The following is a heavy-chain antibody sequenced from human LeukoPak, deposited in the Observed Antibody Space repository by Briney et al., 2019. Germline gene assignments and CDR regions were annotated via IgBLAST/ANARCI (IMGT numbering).Heavy chain of an antibody. V-gene: IGHV4-34*01. CDR3: AGFWSVSFDY. D-gene: IGHD3-3*01. CDR2: INHSGST. Sequence: SETLSLTCAVYGGSFSGYYWSWIRQPPGKGLEWIGEINHSGSTNYNPSLKSRVTISVDTSKNQFSLKLSYVTAADTAVYYCAGFWSVSFDYWGQGALGTVSS. J-gene: IGHJ4*02. CDR1: GGSFSGYY.